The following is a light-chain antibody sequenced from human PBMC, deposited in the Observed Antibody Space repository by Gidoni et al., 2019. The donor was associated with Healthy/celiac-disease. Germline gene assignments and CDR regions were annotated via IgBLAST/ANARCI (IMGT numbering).Light chain of an antibody. CDR1: QSVSTY. V-gene: IGKV3-11*01. J-gene: IGKJ5*01. Sequence: EIVLTQSPATLSLYPGERATLSCSASQSVSTYLAWYQQKPGQAPRLLIYDASNRATVIPARFSGSGSGTDFTLTISCLDPEDFAVYYCQQRSNWPPTFGQGTRLEIK. CDR3: QQRSNWPPT. CDR2: DAS.